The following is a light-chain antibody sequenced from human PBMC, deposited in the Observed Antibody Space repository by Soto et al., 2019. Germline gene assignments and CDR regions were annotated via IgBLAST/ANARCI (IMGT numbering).Light chain of an antibody. J-gene: IGKJ1*01. CDR1: QSISNR. CDR3: QQYNIYPWT. Sequence: DIQMTQSPSTLSASVVDGVTITCRASQSISNRLAWYQQRPGKAPKYLIYDASTLDSGAPSRFSGSGSGTEFTLSISSLQPDDFATYYCQQYNIYPWTFGQGTKVDIK. CDR2: DAS. V-gene: IGKV1-5*01.